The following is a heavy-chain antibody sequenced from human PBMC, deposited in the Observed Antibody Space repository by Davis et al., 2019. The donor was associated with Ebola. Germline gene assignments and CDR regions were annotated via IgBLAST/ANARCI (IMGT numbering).Heavy chain of an antibody. CDR1: GFTFGDYA. V-gene: IGHV3-9*01. CDR2: ISWDSGTI. CDR3: AKVRTVTTLRDAFDI. D-gene: IGHD4-17*01. Sequence: SLKISCPASGFTFGDYAIHWVRQAPGKGLEWVSGISWDSGTIGYADSVKGRFTISRDNAKNSLYLQMNSLRAEDTALYYCAKVRTVTTLRDAFDIWGQGTMVTVSS. J-gene: IGHJ3*02.